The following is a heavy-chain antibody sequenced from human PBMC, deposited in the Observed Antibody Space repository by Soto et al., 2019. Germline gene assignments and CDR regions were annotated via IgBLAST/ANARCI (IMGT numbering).Heavy chain of an antibody. Sequence: QVQLQESGPGLVKPSETLSLTCTGSGGSISGGDYYWTWIRQSPGKGLEWIGNIYYTGPTYYNPSLKSRVTIAVDTSNNQFSLSLNSVTATDTAVYYCARGMGMIRRHDSWGQGTLVIVST. D-gene: IGHD3-22*01. J-gene: IGHJ4*02. CDR1: GGSISGGDYY. V-gene: IGHV4-30-4*01. CDR3: ARGMGMIRRHDS. CDR2: IYYTGPT.